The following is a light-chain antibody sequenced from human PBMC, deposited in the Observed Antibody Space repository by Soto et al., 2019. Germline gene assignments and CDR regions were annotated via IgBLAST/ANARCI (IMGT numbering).Light chain of an antibody. CDR3: QQYFTSPIT. Sequence: EIVLTQSPGTLALSPGEIATLSCRASQSVNSRLAWYQHKPGQAPRLLISGASNRVSGIPARFSAWGSGTDFTLTISRVDPADFAFYYCQQYFTSPITFGQGTRLEIK. CDR2: GAS. V-gene: IGKV3-20*01. J-gene: IGKJ5*01. CDR1: QSVNSR.